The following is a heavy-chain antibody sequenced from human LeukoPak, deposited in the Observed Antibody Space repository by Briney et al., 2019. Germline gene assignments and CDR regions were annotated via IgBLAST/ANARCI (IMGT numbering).Heavy chain of an antibody. J-gene: IGHJ4*02. CDR1: GFTFSSYA. V-gene: IGHV3-23*01. Sequence: GGSPRLSCAASGFTFSSYAMSWVRQAPGKGLEWVSAISGSGGSTDYADSVKGRFTISRDNSKNTLYLQMNSLRAEDTAIYYCAKDPTVGTTNYFDYWGQGTLVTVSS. D-gene: IGHD4-23*01. CDR3: AKDPTVGTTNYFDY. CDR2: ISGSGGST.